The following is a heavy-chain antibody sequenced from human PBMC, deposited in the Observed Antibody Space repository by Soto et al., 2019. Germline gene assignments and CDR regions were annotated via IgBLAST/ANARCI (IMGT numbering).Heavy chain of an antibody. J-gene: IGHJ4*02. V-gene: IGHV3-72*01. CDR2: SRDKPQGYST. D-gene: IGHD3-22*01. CDR3: VRATYFSDSSGYTRCLDY. CDR1: GFTLSDHY. Sequence: PGGSLRLSCAVSGFTLSDHYSDWVRQAPGKGLEWVGRSRDKPQGYSTAYAASVKGRFTTSRDESKNSAYLQMNSLKTEDTAVYYCVRATYFSDSSGYTRCLDYWGQGTLVTVSS.